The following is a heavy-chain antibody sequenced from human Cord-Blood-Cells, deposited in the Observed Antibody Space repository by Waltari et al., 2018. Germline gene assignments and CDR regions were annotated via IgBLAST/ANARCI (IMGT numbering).Heavy chain of an antibody. J-gene: IGHJ5*02. Sequence: QVQLQESGPGLVTPSETLSLTCTVSGGSISSYYWSWIRQPPGQGLEWIGYIYYSGSTNYNPSLKSRVTISVDTSKNQFSLKLSSVTAADTAVYYCAREGPSCSGGSCYSNWFDPWGQGTLVTVSS. CDR3: AREGPSCSGGSCYSNWFDP. V-gene: IGHV4-59*01. D-gene: IGHD2-15*01. CDR2: IYYSGST. CDR1: GGSISSYY.